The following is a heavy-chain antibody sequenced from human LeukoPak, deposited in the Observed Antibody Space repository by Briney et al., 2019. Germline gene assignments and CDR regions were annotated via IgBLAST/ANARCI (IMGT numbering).Heavy chain of an antibody. CDR1: GFTFSSYD. Sequence: GSLRLSCAASGFTFSSYDMSWVRQAPGKVLEWVGRIKSKTDGGTTDYAAPVKGRFTISRDDSKNTLYLQMNGLKTEDTAVYYCTTTMRSTFDIWGQGTMVTVSS. CDR3: TTTMRSTFDI. D-gene: IGHD3-3*01. J-gene: IGHJ3*02. V-gene: IGHV3-15*01. CDR2: IKSKTDGGTT.